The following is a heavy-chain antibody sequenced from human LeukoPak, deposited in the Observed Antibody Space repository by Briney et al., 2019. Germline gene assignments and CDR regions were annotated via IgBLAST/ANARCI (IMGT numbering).Heavy chain of an antibody. CDR2: IYYSGST. J-gene: IGHJ6*02. Sequence: SETLSLTCTVSGGSISSYYWSWIRQPPGKGLEWIGCIYYSGSTNYNPSLRSRVTISVDTSKNQFSLNLSSVTAADTAVYYCARVGGGNYYYYGMDVWGQGTTVTVSS. D-gene: IGHD2-15*01. CDR1: GGSISSYY. CDR3: ARVGGGNYYYYGMDV. V-gene: IGHV4-59*01.